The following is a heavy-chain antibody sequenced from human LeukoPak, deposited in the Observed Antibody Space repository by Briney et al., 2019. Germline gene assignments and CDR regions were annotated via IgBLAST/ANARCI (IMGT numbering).Heavy chain of an antibody. J-gene: IGHJ6*03. CDR1: GGSISSSTYY. Sequence: PSDTLSPTCTVSGGSISSSTYYWGWIRQPPEKGLEWIRTIYYHGSHYHHPSLKSRVAISVDTSKNQFSLKLSSVTAADTAVYYCARLRGETARGYSGYDMNYYYYYCMDVWGKGTTVTVSS. CDR3: ARLRGETARGYSGYDMNYYYYYCMDV. D-gene: IGHD5-12*01. CDR2: IYYHGSH. V-gene: IGHV4-39*01.